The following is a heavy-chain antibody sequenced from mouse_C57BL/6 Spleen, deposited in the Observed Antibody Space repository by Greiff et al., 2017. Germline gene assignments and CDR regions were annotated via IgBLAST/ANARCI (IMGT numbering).Heavy chain of an antibody. CDR2: IDPEDGDT. V-gene: IGHV14-1*01. Sequence: VQLQQSGAELVRPGASVKLSCTASGFNIKDYYMHWVKQRPEQGLEWIGRIDPEDGDTEYDPKFQGKATMTASTSSNTAYLQLSSLTSGATAVYYCLNVLRLHAMDYWGQGTSVTVSS. J-gene: IGHJ4*01. CDR3: LNVLRLHAMDY. D-gene: IGHD3-2*02. CDR1: GFNIKDYY.